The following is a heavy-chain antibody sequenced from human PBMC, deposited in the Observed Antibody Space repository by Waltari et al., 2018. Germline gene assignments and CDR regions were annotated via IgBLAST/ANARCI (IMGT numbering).Heavy chain of an antibody. CDR3: ARGGSSSSDYYYYYYMDV. Sequence: QVQLQQWGAGLLKPSETLSLTCAVYGGSFSGYYWSWIRQPPGKGLEWIGEINHSGSTNYTPSLKSRVTISVDTSKNQFSLKLSSVTAADTAVYYCARGGSSSSDYYYYYYMDVWGKGTTVTVSS. CDR2: INHSGST. V-gene: IGHV4-34*01. D-gene: IGHD6-6*01. CDR1: GGSFSGYY. J-gene: IGHJ6*03.